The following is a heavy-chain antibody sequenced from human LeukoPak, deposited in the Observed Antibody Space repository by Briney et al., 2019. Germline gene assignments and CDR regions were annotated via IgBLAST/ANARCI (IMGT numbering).Heavy chain of an antibody. CDR3: ARSATVTTLLVEDY. CDR1: GYTFTSYD. V-gene: IGHV1-8*01. J-gene: IGHJ4*02. Sequence: ASVKVSCKASGYTFTSYDINWVRQATGQGLEWMGWMNPNSGNTGYAQKFQGRVTMTRNTSISTAYMELSSLRSEDTAVYYCARSATVTTLLVEDYWGQGTLVTVSS. D-gene: IGHD4-17*01. CDR2: MNPNSGNT.